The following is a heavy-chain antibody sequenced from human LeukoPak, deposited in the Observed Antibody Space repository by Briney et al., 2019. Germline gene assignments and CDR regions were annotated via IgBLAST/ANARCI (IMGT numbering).Heavy chain of an antibody. CDR2: ISYDGDNK. CDR1: GFTFSSYG. V-gene: IGHV3-30*03. Sequence: PGGSLRLSCAASGFTFSSYGMHWVRQAPGKGLEWVAAISYDGDNKYYADSLKGRFTISRDNSKNTLYLQMNSLRAEDTAVYYCARGRNVVATSGYFDYWGQGILVTVSS. D-gene: IGHD5-12*01. J-gene: IGHJ4*02. CDR3: ARGRNVVATSGYFDY.